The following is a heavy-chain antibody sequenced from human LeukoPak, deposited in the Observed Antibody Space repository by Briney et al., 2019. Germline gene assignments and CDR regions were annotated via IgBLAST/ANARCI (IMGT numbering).Heavy chain of an antibody. J-gene: IGHJ4*02. CDR3: ARERSSSSSSFDY. Sequence: GGSLRLSCAASGFTFSSYWMSWVRQAPGKGLEWVANIKQDGSEKYYVDSVKGRFTISRDNAKNSLYLQMNSLRAEDTAVYYCARERSSSSSSFDYWGQGTLVTVSS. CDR1: GFTFSSYW. D-gene: IGHD6-6*01. V-gene: IGHV3-7*01. CDR2: IKQDGSEK.